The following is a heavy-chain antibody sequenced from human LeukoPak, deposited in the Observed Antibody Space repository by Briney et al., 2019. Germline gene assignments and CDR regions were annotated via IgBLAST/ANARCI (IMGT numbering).Heavy chain of an antibody. J-gene: IGHJ6*03. CDR3: ARESDYYYYYMDV. CDR2: IYTSGST. CDR1: GGSISSGSYY. Sequence: ASQTLSLTCTVSGGSISSGSYYWSWIRQPAGKGLEWIGRIYTSGSTNYNPSLKSRVTISVDTSKNQFSLKLSSVTAADTAVYYCARESDYYYYYMDVWGKGTTVTVSS. V-gene: IGHV4-61*02.